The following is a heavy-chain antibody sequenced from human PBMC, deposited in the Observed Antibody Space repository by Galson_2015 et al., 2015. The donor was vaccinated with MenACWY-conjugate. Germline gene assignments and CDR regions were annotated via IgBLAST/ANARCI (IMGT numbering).Heavy chain of an antibody. D-gene: IGHD3-22*01. CDR2: ISGSGGNT. CDR1: GFTFSNYA. Sequence: SLRLSCAASGFTFSNYAMSWVRQAPGKGLEWVSAISGSGGNTYYADSVKGRFTISRDNSKNTLYLQMNSLRAEDTAVYYCAKDQVSVTMIVVVIPLNDFDYWGQGTLVTVSS. J-gene: IGHJ4*02. CDR3: AKDQVSVTMIVVVIPLNDFDY. V-gene: IGHV3-23*01.